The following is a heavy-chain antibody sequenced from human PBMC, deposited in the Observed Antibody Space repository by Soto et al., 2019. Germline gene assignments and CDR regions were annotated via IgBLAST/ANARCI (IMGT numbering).Heavy chain of an antibody. CDR2: ISWNSGSI. Sequence: PGGSLRLSCAASGFTFDDYAMHWVRQAPGKGLEWVSGISWNSGSIGYADSVKGRFTISRDNAKNSLYLQMNSLRAEDTALYYCAKGTSIAARGYFDYWGQGTLVTVSS. D-gene: IGHD6-6*01. J-gene: IGHJ4*02. V-gene: IGHV3-9*01. CDR3: AKGTSIAARGYFDY. CDR1: GFTFDDYA.